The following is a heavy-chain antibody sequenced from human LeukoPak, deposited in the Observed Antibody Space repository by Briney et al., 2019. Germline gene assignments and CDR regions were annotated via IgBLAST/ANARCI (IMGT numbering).Heavy chain of an antibody. CDR2: IYRSGRT. V-gene: IGHV4-38-2*02. Sequence: KPSETLSLTCAVSGYSISSDYYWGWIRQPPGRALEWIASIYRSGRTYYNPSLKSRVTISLDTSKNQFSLKVNSVTAADTAVYFCARDRGGGSSPIDYWGQGTLVTVSS. J-gene: IGHJ4*02. D-gene: IGHD6-6*01. CDR1: GYSISSDYY. CDR3: ARDRGGGSSPIDY.